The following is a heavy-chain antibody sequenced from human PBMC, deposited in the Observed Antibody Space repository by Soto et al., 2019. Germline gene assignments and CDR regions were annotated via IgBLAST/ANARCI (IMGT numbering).Heavy chain of an antibody. Sequence: QITLKESGPTLVKPTQTLTLTCTFSGFSLSSTRVAVGWIRQPPGKALEWLALIYWDDDKRYSPFQKSRLTITKDTSKNQVVLTITNMDPVDTATYYCAHSVVAGLGYYFDYWGQGTLVTVSS. CDR1: GFSLSSTRVA. CDR3: AHSVVAGLGYYFDY. CDR2: IYWDDDK. V-gene: IGHV2-5*02. J-gene: IGHJ4*02. D-gene: IGHD6-19*01.